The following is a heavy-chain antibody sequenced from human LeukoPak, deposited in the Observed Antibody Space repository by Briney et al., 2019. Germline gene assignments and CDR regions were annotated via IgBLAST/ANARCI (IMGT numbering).Heavy chain of an antibody. Sequence: GGSLRLSCAASGFTFSSYLVHWVRQAPGKGLVWVSRINSDGSSTSYADSVKGRFTISRDNAKNTLYLQMNSLRAEDTAVYYCARDGDTNYFDYWGQGTLVTVSS. CDR2: INSDGSST. J-gene: IGHJ4*02. V-gene: IGHV3-74*01. CDR3: ARDGDTNYFDY. D-gene: IGHD5-18*01. CDR1: GFTFSSYL.